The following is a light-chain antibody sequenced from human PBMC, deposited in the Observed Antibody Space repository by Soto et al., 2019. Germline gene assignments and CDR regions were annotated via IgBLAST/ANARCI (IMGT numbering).Light chain of an antibody. V-gene: IGKV3-11*01. CDR3: QQRSNWPPEFT. Sequence: DIVLTQSPASLSLSPGERVTLSCRASQSVTSYLAWYQQKPGQTPRLLIYDAFNRATGIPDRFSGSGSGTDFTLTISSLEPEDSAVYYCQQRSNWPPEFTFGQGTTVEIK. CDR2: DAF. CDR1: QSVTSY. J-gene: IGKJ2*01.